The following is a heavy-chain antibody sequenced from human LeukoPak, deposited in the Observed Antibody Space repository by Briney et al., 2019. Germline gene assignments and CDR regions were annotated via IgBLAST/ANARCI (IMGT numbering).Heavy chain of an antibody. J-gene: IGHJ4*02. D-gene: IGHD2-21*02. CDR3: AREAGTASLDY. V-gene: IGHV4-61*01. CDR1: GGSVSSGSYY. CDR2: FYYSGTT. Sequence: PSETLSLTCTVSGGSVSSGSYYWNWIRQPPGKGLEWIGYFYYSGTTNYNPSLKSRVTISVDTSKNQFSLKLSSVTAADTAVYYCAREAGTASLDYWGQGTLVTVSS.